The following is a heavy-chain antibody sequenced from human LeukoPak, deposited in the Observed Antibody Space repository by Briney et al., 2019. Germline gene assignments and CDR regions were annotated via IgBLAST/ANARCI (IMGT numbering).Heavy chain of an antibody. CDR3: ARGSGSSSRRLDY. Sequence: GASVKVDPKATGYNFTRYDINWVRHATRQMLEKMGWMNPNSGNTGYAQKFQGRVTMTRNTSISTAYMELSSLRSEDTAVYYCARGSGSSSRRLDYWGQGTLVTVSS. D-gene: IGHD6-13*01. J-gene: IGHJ4*02. V-gene: IGHV1-8*01. CDR1: GYNFTRYD. CDR2: MNPNSGNT.